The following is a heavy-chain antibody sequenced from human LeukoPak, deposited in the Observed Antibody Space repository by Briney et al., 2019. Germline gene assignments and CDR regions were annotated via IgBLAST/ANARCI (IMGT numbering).Heavy chain of an antibody. D-gene: IGHD3-22*01. V-gene: IGHV1-69*04. CDR3: ARAGTYDSSGYRFDY. J-gene: IGHJ4*02. Sequence: VASVKVSCKASGGTFSSYAISWVRQAPGQGLEWMGRIIPILGIANYAQKFQGRATITADKSTSTAYMELSSLRSEDTAVYYCARAGTYDSSGYRFDYWGQGTLVTVSS. CDR1: GGTFSSYA. CDR2: IIPILGIA.